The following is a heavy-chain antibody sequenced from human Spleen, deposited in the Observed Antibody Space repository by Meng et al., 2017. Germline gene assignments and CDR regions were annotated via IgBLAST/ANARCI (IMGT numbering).Heavy chain of an antibody. J-gene: IGHJ4*02. Sequence: QVQRQESGPGPVKPSQTLSPTCTVSGGSISSGGYYWSWIRQPPGKGLEWIGDIYHSGTTNYNPSLKSRVTISVDKSKNQFSLKLTSVTAADTAVYYCASSLLISGGSGSYLYWGQGTLVTVFS. D-gene: IGHD3-10*01. CDR1: GGSISSGGYY. CDR2: IYHSGTT. V-gene: IGHV4-31*03. CDR3: ASSLLISGGSGSYLY.